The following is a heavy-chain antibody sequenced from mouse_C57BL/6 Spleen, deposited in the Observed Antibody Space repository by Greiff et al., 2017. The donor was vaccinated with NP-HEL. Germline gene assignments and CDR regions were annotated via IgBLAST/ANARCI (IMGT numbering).Heavy chain of an antibody. CDR1: GFTFSSYG. CDR2: ISSGGSYT. J-gene: IGHJ2*01. CDR3: ARSYDGYYDY. Sequence: EVKLMESGGDLVKPGGSLKLSCAASGFTFSSYGMSWVRQTPDKRLEWVATISSGGSYTYYPDSVKGRFTISRDNAKNTLYLQMSSLKSEDTAMYYCARSYDGYYDYWGQGTTLTVSS. D-gene: IGHD2-3*01. V-gene: IGHV5-6*01.